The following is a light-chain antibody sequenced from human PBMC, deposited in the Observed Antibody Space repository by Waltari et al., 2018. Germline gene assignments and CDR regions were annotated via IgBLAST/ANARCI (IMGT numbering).Light chain of an antibody. J-gene: IGLJ1*01. CDR3: SSYTSSSTFV. CDR1: SSDVGGYNY. V-gene: IGLV2-14*01. CDR2: DVT. Sequence: QSALTQPASVSGSPGQSITIPCTGTSSDVGGYNYVSWYQQHPGKAPKLIIYDVTKRPSGVSNRFSGSKSGNTASLTISGLQAADEADYYCSSYTSSSTFVFGTGTKVTVL.